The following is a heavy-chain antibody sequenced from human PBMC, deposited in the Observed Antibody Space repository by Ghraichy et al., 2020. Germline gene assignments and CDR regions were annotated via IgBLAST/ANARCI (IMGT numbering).Heavy chain of an antibody. V-gene: IGHV4-34*01. CDR1: GGSFSGYY. D-gene: IGHD1-26*01. CDR2: INHSGST. Sequence: SQTLSHTCAVYGGSFSGYYWSWIRQPPGKGLEWIGEINHSGSTNYNPSLKSRVTISVDTSKNQFSLKLSSVTAADTAVYYCARGAVGATRTFDYWGQGTLVTVSS. J-gene: IGHJ4*02. CDR3: ARGAVGATRTFDY.